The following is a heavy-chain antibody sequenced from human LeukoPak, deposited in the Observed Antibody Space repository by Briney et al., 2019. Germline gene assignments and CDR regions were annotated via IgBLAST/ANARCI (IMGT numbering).Heavy chain of an antibody. J-gene: IGHJ4*02. Sequence: GGSLRLSCAASGFTFSSYAMSWVRQAPGKGLEWVSAISGSGGSTYYADSVKGRFTISRDNAKNSLYLQMNSLRAEDTAVYYCARATSRTVTLDYWGQGTLVTVSS. D-gene: IGHD4-17*01. CDR2: ISGSGGST. CDR3: ARATSRTVTLDY. CDR1: GFTFSSYA. V-gene: IGHV3-23*01.